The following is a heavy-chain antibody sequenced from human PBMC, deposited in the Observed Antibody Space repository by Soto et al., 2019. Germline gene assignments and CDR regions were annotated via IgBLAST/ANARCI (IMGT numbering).Heavy chain of an antibody. J-gene: IGHJ4*02. CDR3: ARDAPGSGSYYPPGSFDY. CDR2: ISAYNGNT. V-gene: IGHV1-18*04. Sequence: QVQLVQSGAEVKKPGASVKVSCKASGYTFTSYGISWVRQAPGQGFEWMGWISAYNGNTNYAQKLQGRVTMTTDTSTSTAYMELRSLRSDDTAVYYCARDAPGSGSYYPPGSFDYWGQGTLVTVSS. D-gene: IGHD3-10*01. CDR1: GYTFTSYG.